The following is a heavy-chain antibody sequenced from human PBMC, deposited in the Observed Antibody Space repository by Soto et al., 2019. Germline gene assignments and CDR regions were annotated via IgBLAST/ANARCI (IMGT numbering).Heavy chain of an antibody. CDR3: ARESEELTSKFDY. CDR1: GFTFINYG. J-gene: IGHJ4*02. Sequence: LRLSFAATGFTFINYGMHWVRQAPGKGLELVSVIWFGGSNESYADSVKGRFTISRDNSKKTLYLQMNSLRAEDTAVYYCARESEELTSKFDYWGQLTLVTVSS. CDR2: IWFGGSNE. V-gene: IGHV3-33*01. D-gene: IGHD1-26*01.